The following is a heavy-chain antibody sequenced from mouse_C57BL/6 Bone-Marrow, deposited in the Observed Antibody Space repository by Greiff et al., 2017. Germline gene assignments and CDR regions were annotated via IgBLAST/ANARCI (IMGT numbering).Heavy chain of an antibody. Sequence: QVQLQQSGAELVKPGASVKMSCKASGYTFTTYPIEWMKQNHGQSLEWIGRFHPYNGDTKYNEKFKGKATLTVDKSSSTAYLQLHRLTSEDSAVYYSARDGSYGGYYFDYWGQGTTLTVSS. CDR1: GYTFTTYP. D-gene: IGHD2-12*01. J-gene: IGHJ2*01. CDR3: ARDGSYGGYYFDY. V-gene: IGHV1-47*01. CDR2: FHPYNGDT.